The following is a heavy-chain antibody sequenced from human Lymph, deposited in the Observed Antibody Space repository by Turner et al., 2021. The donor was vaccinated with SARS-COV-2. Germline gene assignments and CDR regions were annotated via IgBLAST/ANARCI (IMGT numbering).Heavy chain of an antibody. CDR1: GFTVSSNY. Sequence: EVQLVATGGGLLQPGVSLRLSCAASGFTVSSNYMSWVRQARGKGLEWGSVIYSGGTTYYADSAKGRFTISRNNTKNTLYLQMNSLRAEDTAVYYCARDLGPLAFDIWGQGTMVTVSS. V-gene: IGHV3-53*02. CDR3: ARDLGPLAFDI. CDR2: IYSGGTT. J-gene: IGHJ3*02.